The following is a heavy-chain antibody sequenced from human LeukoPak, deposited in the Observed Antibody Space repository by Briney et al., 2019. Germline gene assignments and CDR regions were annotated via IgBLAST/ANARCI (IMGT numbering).Heavy chain of an antibody. CDR3: AGRVSFGDFDY. D-gene: IGHD3-10*01. CDR2: MNANSCNT. J-gene: IGHJ4*02. CDR1: GSTFTSYD. Sequence: ASVTVSCKASGSTFTSYDVNWVRQATGQAIELMGWMNANSCNTGYVQKFHGRVTITRNTSISTAFIPLSSLRSEDTAVYYFAGRVSFGDFDYWGQGTLVTVSS. V-gene: IGHV1-8*01.